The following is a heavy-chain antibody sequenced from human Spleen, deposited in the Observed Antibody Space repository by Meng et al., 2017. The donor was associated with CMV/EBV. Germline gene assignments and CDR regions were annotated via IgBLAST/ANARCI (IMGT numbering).Heavy chain of an antibody. CDR2: ISPHSGNT. J-gene: IGHJ4*02. Sequence: ASVKVSCKSSGYNFRSYGFSWVRQAPGQGLEWMGWISPHSGNTNYAQKFQGRVTMTTDTSTSTAYMDLRGLRYDDSAVYYCARMYCSSTTCYSWEIYFDFWGQGTLVTVSS. CDR1: GYNFRSYG. D-gene: IGHD2-2*01. V-gene: IGHV1-18*01. CDR3: ARMYCSSTTCYSWEIYFDF.